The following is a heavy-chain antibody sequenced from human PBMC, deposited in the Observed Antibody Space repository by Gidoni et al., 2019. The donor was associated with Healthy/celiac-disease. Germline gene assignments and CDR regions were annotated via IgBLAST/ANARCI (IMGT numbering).Heavy chain of an antibody. CDR2: ISSSSSYI. CDR1: GFTLSSYS. D-gene: IGHD3-3*01. V-gene: IGHV3-21*01. J-gene: IGHJ4*02. Sequence: EMQLVESGGGLAKPGGSREPSWPAPGFTLSSYSIHWVRQAPGKGMGWVASISSSSSYIYYADSVKGRFNISRDNAKNSLYLQMNSLRDEDTAVYYCARAAYYDFWSVSGSLYYIDYWGQGTLVTVSS. CDR3: ARAAYYDFWSVSGSLYYIDY.